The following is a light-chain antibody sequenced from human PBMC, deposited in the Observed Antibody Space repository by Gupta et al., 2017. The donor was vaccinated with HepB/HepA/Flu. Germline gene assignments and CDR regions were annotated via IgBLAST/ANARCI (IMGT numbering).Light chain of an antibody. CDR2: WAS. V-gene: IGKV4-1*01. CDR1: MSVFYDSNKKNY. CDR3: QQCYDTPPT. Sequence: VMTPSPDSLAVSLCERATIYCKSSMSVFYDSNKKNYLTWYHQKSGQPPKLLIHWASSRESGVPDRFSGSGSGTDFALTISSLQTEDLAVYYCQQCYDTPPTFGQRTRVEIK. J-gene: IGKJ1*01.